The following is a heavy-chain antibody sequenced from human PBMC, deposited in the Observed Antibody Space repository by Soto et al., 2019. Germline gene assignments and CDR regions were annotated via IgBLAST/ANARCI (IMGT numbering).Heavy chain of an antibody. Sequence: LRLSCAASGFTFSSYAMSWVRQAPGKGLEWVSAISGSGGSTYYADSVKGRFTISRDNSKNTLYLQMNSLRAEDTAVYYCAKDQDSSGWYVGYFDYWGQGTLVTVSS. V-gene: IGHV3-23*01. CDR2: ISGSGGST. D-gene: IGHD6-19*01. CDR1: GFTFSSYA. CDR3: AKDQDSSGWYVGYFDY. J-gene: IGHJ4*02.